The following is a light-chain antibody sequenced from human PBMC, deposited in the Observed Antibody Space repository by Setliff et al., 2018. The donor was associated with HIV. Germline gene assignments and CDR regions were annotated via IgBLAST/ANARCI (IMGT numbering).Light chain of an antibody. CDR3: QSYDSRLNGYV. V-gene: IGLV1-40*03. J-gene: IGLJ1*01. Sequence: QSALAQPPSVSGAPGQRVTIYCSGSSSNVGTGFGVQWYQQFPGAAPKLLIHDTNSRPSEVPVRCSGSKSGASAPLAINGLEAEDEADYYCQSYDSRLNGYVFGTGTKVTVL. CDR2: DTN. CDR1: SSNVGTGFG.